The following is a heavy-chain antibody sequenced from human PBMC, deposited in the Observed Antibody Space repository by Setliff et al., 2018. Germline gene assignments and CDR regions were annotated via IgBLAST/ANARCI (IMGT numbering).Heavy chain of an antibody. CDR2: IISMFGTT. Sequence: VKVSCKASGGTFSTYAISWVRQAPGQGLEWMEGIISMFGTTNYAQKFQGRVTITTDKSTSTAYMELSSLRSEDTAIYYCARGDFYYYFYMDVWGKGTTVTVSS. CDR3: ARGDFYYYFYMDV. V-gene: IGHV1-69*13. J-gene: IGHJ6*03. CDR1: GGTFSTYA.